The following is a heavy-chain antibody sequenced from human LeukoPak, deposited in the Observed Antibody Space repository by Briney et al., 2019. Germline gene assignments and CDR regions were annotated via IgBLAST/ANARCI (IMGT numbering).Heavy chain of an antibody. CDR1: GGSISSSSYY. D-gene: IGHD7-27*01. Sequence: SETLSLTCTVSGGSISSSSYYWGWIRQPPGKGLEWIGSIYYSGSTYYNPSLKSRVTISVDTSKNQFSLTLTSVTAADTAVYYCARSQSVWAAPSFDIWGQGTMVTVSS. J-gene: IGHJ3*02. CDR3: ARSQSVWAAPSFDI. V-gene: IGHV4-39*01. CDR2: IYYSGST.